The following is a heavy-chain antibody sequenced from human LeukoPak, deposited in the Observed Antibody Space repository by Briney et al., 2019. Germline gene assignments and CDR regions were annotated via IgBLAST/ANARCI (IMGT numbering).Heavy chain of an antibody. D-gene: IGHD3-16*01. V-gene: IGHV3-48*03. CDR1: GFTFSIYE. Sequence: GGSLRPSCAASGFTFSIYEMNWVRQAPGKGLEWVSYISSSGSTIYYADSVKGRFTISRDSAKNSLYLQMNSLRAEDTAVYYCARFGRGIYPNYFFDYWGQGTLVTVSS. CDR3: ARFGRGIYPNYFFDY. J-gene: IGHJ4*02. CDR2: ISSSGSTI.